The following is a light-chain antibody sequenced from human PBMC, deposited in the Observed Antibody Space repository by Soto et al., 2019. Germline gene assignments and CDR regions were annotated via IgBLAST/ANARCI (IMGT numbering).Light chain of an antibody. J-gene: IGKJ1*01. CDR3: QQYNNWPPWT. Sequence: EIVMTKSPATRSVSPGQRATLSCRASQSVGSSLAWYQHKRGQAPRLLIFGASTRATGIPARFSGSGSATEFTLTISSLQSEDFAVYYCQQYNNWPPWTFGQGTKVDIK. V-gene: IGKV3-15*01. CDR1: QSVGSS. CDR2: GAS.